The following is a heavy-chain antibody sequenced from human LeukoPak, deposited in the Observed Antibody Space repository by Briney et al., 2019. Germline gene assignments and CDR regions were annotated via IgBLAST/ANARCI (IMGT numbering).Heavy chain of an antibody. Sequence: GGSLRLSCAASGFTFSSYEMNWVRQAPGKGLEWVSYISSSGSTIYYADSVKGRFTISRDNAKNSLYLQMNSLGAEDTAVYYCARLPIWFGENYYYYMDVWGKGTTVTISS. V-gene: IGHV3-48*03. CDR1: GFTFSSYE. CDR2: ISSSGSTI. J-gene: IGHJ6*03. CDR3: ARLPIWFGENYYYYMDV. D-gene: IGHD3-10*01.